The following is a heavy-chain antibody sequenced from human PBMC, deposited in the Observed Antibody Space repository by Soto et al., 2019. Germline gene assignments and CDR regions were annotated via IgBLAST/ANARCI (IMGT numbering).Heavy chain of an antibody. Sequence: QVQLVQSGPEVKKPGASVKISCRTSGYSFTNYFVHWVRQAPGQGLEWMGIINPNGGNTAYSQKFQGRVTLTTDTSTSTVYTEMTSLRSEDTALYHCARGVKLDLWSGSYLPDFWGQGTLVTVSS. J-gene: IGHJ4*02. D-gene: IGHD3-3*01. CDR1: GYSFTNYF. V-gene: IGHV1-46*03. CDR3: ARGVKLDLWSGSYLPDF. CDR2: INPNGGNT.